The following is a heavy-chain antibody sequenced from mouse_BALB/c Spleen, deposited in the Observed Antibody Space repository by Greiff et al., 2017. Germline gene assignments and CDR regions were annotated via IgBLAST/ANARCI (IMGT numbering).Heavy chain of an antibody. J-gene: IGHJ4*01. Sequence: QVQLQQSGAELVRPGASVKLSCKASGYTFTSYWINWVKQRPGQGLEWIGNIYPSDSYTNYNQKFKDKATLTVDKSSSTAYMQLSSPTSEDSAVYYCTRSSVHYAMDYWGQGTSVTVSS. D-gene: IGHD1-1*01. CDR3: TRSSVHYAMDY. CDR2: IYPSDSYT. CDR1: GYTFTSYW. V-gene: IGHV1-69*02.